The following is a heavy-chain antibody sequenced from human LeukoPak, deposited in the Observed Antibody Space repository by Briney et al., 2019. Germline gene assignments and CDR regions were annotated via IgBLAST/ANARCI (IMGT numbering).Heavy chain of an antibody. CDR3: ASRSGRGYSYGPRDYYMDV. Sequence: SVKVSCKASGGTFSSYAISWVRQAPGQGLEWMGRIIPIFGTANYARKFQGRVTITTDESTSTAYMELSSLRSEDTAVYYCASRSGRGYSYGPRDYYMDVWGKGTTVTVSS. CDR1: GGTFSSYA. V-gene: IGHV1-69*05. J-gene: IGHJ6*03. D-gene: IGHD5-18*01. CDR2: IIPIFGTA.